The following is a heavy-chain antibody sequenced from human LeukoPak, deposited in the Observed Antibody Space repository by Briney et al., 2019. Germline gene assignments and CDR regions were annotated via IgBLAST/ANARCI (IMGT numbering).Heavy chain of an antibody. J-gene: IGHJ4*02. V-gene: IGHV3-74*01. Sequence: GGSLRLSCAASGFTFSSSWMHWVRQAPGKGLVWVSRINTDGSSTSYADSVKGRFTISRDNTKNTLYLQMNSLRAEDTAVYYCAKEHTVVTPFDYWGQGTLVTVSS. CDR1: GFTFSSSW. D-gene: IGHD4-23*01. CDR3: AKEHTVVTPFDY. CDR2: INTDGSST.